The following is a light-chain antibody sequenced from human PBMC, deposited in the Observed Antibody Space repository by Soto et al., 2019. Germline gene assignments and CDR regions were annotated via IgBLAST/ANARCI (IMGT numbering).Light chain of an antibody. CDR3: CAYAGSYTSVV. J-gene: IGLJ2*01. Sequence: QSVLTQPRSVSGSPGQSVTISCTGTSSDVGGYNYVSWYQQHPGKAPKLMIYDVSERPSGVPDRFSGSKSGNTASLTISGLQAEDEADYYGCAYAGSYTSVVFGGGTTLTVL. CDR2: DVS. CDR1: SSDVGGYNY. V-gene: IGLV2-11*01.